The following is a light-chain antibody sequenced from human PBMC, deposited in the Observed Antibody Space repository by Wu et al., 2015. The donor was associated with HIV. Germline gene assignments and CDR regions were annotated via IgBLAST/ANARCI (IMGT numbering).Light chain of an antibody. Sequence: DIQMTQSPSSLSASVGDRVTITCRASQSISSYLNWYQQKPGKAPKLLIYATSTLQSGIPSRFRGSGSGTDFTLTISSLQPEDFATYYCQQNYNTPSITFGQGTRLXIK. CDR2: ATS. CDR1: QSISSY. J-gene: IGKJ5*01. V-gene: IGKV1-39*01. CDR3: QQNYNTPSIT.